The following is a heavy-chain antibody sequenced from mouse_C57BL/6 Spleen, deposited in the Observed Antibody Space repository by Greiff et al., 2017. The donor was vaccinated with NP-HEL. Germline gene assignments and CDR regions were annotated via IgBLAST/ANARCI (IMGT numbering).Heavy chain of an antibody. CDR3: AREGYDYDGVYAMDY. Sequence: VQLQESGAELARPGASVKLSCKASGYTFTSYGISWVKQRTGQGLEWIGEIYPRSGNTYYNEKFKGKATLTADKSSSTAYMELRSLTSEDSAVYFCAREGYDYDGVYAMDYWGQGTSVTVSS. CDR2: IYPRSGNT. J-gene: IGHJ4*01. D-gene: IGHD2-4*01. V-gene: IGHV1-81*01. CDR1: GYTFTSYG.